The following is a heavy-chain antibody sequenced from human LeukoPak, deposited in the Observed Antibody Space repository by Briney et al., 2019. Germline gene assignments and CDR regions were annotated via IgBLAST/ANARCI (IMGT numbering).Heavy chain of an antibody. J-gene: IGHJ4*02. D-gene: IGHD2-8*01. CDR3: ARDLGSLIGDPDY. Sequence: GGSLRLSCAASGFTFSDYSMTWVRQAPGKGLEWVSSISSSSYIYYADSVKGRFTISRDNAKNSLYLQMNSLRAEDTAVYYCARDLGSLIGDPDYWGQGTLVTVSS. CDR1: GFTFSDYS. V-gene: IGHV3-21*01. CDR2: ISSSSYI.